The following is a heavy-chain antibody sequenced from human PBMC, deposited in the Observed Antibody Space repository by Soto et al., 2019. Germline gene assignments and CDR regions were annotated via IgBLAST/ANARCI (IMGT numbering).Heavy chain of an antibody. Sequence: GGSLRLSCAASGFTFSSYAMSWVRQAPGKGLEWVSTISASGGSTYYADSVKGRFTISRDNSKNTLYLQMNSLRAEDTAVYYCAKGSGGSCYPNMDVWGKGTTVTVSS. CDR3: AKGSGGSCYPNMDV. V-gene: IGHV3-23*01. D-gene: IGHD2-15*01. J-gene: IGHJ6*03. CDR1: GFTFSSYA. CDR2: ISASGGST.